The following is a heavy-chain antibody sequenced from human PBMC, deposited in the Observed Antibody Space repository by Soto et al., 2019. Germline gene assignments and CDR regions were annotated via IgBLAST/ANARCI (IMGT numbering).Heavy chain of an antibody. CDR3: AKDLGWNTCDY. V-gene: IGHV3-7*01. J-gene: IGHJ4*02. Sequence: EVQLVESGGDLVQPGGSLRLSCAASGFAFSGSWMEWFRQAPGKGLEWVANINQDGSVQYDADSMKGRFTISRDNAKNSLYLQMYSLRVEDTAVYYCAKDLGWNTCDYWGQGTLVTVSS. D-gene: IGHD1-1*01. CDR2: INQDGSVQ. CDR1: GFAFSGSW.